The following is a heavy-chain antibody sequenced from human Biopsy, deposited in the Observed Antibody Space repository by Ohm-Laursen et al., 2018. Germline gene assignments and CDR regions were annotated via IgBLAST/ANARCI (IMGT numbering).Heavy chain of an antibody. CDR3: ARIPILVVPAAIVYRHRRHLQGLDV. J-gene: IGHJ6*02. Sequence: TQTLTLTCTLSGFSLNTRGMSVTWIRQPPGKALEWLARIDWGDAKFYSESLKTRLTISKGTSENHVVLTLTDVAPVDTATYYCARIPILVVPAAIVYRHRRHLQGLDVWGQGTTVIVS. CDR1: GFSLNTRGMS. D-gene: IGHD2-2*02. CDR2: IDWGDAK. V-gene: IGHV2-70*16.